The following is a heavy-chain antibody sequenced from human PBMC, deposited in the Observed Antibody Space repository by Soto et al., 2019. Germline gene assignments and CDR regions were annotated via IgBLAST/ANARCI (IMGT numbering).Heavy chain of an antibody. V-gene: IGHV4-34*01. CDR3: AREEAVRWDDRADILTGWLYYGMDV. J-gene: IGHJ6*02. D-gene: IGHD3-9*01. CDR2: INHSGST. Sequence: SETLSLTCAVYGGSFSGYYWSWIRQPPGKGLEWIGEINHSGSTNYNPSLKSRVTISVDTSKNQFSLKLSSVTAADTAVYYCAREEAVRWDDRADILTGWLYYGMDVWGQGTTVTVSS. CDR1: GGSFSGYY.